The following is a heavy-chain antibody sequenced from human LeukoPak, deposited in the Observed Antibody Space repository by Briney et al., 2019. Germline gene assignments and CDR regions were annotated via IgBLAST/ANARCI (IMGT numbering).Heavy chain of an antibody. J-gene: IGHJ3*02. V-gene: IGHV3-23*01. CDR3: AKGRVLGGSWDDAFDI. CDR1: GFTVSTNF. CDR2: ISGSGGST. Sequence: GGSLRLSCAASGFTVSTNFMSWVRQAPGKGLEWVSAISGSGGSTYYADSVKGRFTISRDNSKNTLYLQMNSLRAEDTAVYYCAKGRVLGGSWDDAFDIWGQGTMVTVSS. D-gene: IGHD6-13*01.